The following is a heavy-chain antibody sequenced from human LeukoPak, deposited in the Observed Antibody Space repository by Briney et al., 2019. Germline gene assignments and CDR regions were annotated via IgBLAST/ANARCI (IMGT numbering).Heavy chain of an antibody. CDR3: AELGITMIGGV. CDR1: GFTFSSHG. CDR2: ISSSGSTI. Sequence: GGSLRLSCGASGFTFSSHGMNWVRQAPGKGLEWVSYISSSGSTIYYADSVKGRFTISRDNAKNSLYLQMNSLRAEDTAVYYCAELGITMIGGVWGKGTTVTIPS. D-gene: IGHD3-10*02. J-gene: IGHJ6*04. V-gene: IGHV3-48*04.